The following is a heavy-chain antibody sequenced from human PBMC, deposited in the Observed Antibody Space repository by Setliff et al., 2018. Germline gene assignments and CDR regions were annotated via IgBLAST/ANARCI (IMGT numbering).Heavy chain of an antibody. CDR1: GYIFTYYA. V-gene: IGHV1-3*01. D-gene: IGHD3-22*01. CDR3: ARSPYDRSGYFNY. CDR2: INAGNGNT. J-gene: IGHJ4*02. Sequence: ASVKVSCKASGYIFTYYAIHWVRQAPGQRLEWMGWINAGNGNTKYSQKFQGRVTITRDTSASTAYMELSSLTSEDTAVYYCARSPYDRSGYFNYWGQGMLMTV.